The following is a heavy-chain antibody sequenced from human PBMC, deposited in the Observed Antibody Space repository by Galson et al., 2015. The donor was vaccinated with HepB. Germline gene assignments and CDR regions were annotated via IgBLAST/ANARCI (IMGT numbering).Heavy chain of an antibody. CDR3: ARRGDYDRSAYKDFDY. CDR2: IDGRSKHT. CDR1: GFTFSNYG. Sequence: ALRLSCAASGFTFSNYGMNWVGQAPGKELEWVSFIDGRSKHTYYADSVRARFTISRDNAKDSLYLQMNSLRAEDSAIYYCARRGDYDRSAYKDFDYWGQGTLVTVSS. J-gene: IGHJ4*02. D-gene: IGHD3-22*01. V-gene: IGHV3-21*06.